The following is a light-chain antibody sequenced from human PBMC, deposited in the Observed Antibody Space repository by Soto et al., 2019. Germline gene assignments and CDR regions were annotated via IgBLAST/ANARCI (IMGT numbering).Light chain of an antibody. CDR2: DNN. Sequence: QSVLTQPPSVSAAPGQKVTISCSGSSSNIGNNYVSWYQQLPGTAPKLLIYDNNKRPSGIPDRFSGSKSGTSATLGITGLPTGDEADYYCGTWDSSLSALVFGGGTKVTVL. J-gene: IGLJ2*01. CDR1: SSNIGNNY. V-gene: IGLV1-51*01. CDR3: GTWDSSLSALV.